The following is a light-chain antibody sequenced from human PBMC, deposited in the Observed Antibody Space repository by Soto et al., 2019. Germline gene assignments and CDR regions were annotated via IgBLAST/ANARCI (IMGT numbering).Light chain of an antibody. CDR3: NSFTTSSTDV. Sequence: QSALTQPASVSGSSGQSITISCTGTSSDIGSYNRVSWYQQPPGTAPKLLIYEVNNRPSGVPDRFSGSKSGNTASLTISGLQAEDEADYYCNSFTTSSTDVFGTGTKVTV. CDR1: SSDIGSYNR. J-gene: IGLJ1*01. V-gene: IGLV2-18*02. CDR2: EVN.